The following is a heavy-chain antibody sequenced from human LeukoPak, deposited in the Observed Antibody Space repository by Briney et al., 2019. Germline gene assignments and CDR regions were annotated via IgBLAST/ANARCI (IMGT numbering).Heavy chain of an antibody. CDR1: GYTFTGYY. D-gene: IGHD2-15*01. CDR2: INPNSGGT. Sequence: ASVKVSCKASGYTFTGYYMHWVRQAPGQGLEWMGWINPNSGGTNYAQEFQGRVTMTRDTSISTAYMELSRLRADDTAVYYCARELRVIAAAKAFDYWGQGTLVTVST. V-gene: IGHV1-2*02. J-gene: IGHJ4*02. CDR3: ARELRVIAAAKAFDY.